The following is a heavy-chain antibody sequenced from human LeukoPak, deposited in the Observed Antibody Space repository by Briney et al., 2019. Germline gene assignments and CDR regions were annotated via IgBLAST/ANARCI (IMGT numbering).Heavy chain of an antibody. CDR3: VKGGYDYIEVAYFDF. D-gene: IGHD5-12*01. CDR2: IIASSGAT. V-gene: IGHV3-23*01. CDR1: GFSFNNYA. J-gene: IGHJ4*02. Sequence: PGGSLRLSCAASGFSFNNYAMSWVRQVPGKGLEWVSIIIASSGATFYADSVKGRFTISRDTSKNTLYLQLNSLRLEDTAVYYCVKGGYDYIEVAYFDFWGQGTLVTVSS.